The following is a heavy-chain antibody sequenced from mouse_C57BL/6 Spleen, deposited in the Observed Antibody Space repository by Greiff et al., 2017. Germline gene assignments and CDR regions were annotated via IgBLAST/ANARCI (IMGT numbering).Heavy chain of an antibody. Sequence: EVKLMESGGGLVKPGGSLKLSCAASGFTFSSYTMSWVRQTPEKRLEWVATISGGGGNTYYPDSVKGRFTISRDNAKNTLYLQMSSLRSEDTALYYCARRSTKEGYFDYWGQGTTLTVSS. V-gene: IGHV5-9*01. J-gene: IGHJ2*01. CDR2: ISGGGGNT. D-gene: IGHD1-1*01. CDR3: ARRSTKEGYFDY. CDR1: GFTFSSYT.